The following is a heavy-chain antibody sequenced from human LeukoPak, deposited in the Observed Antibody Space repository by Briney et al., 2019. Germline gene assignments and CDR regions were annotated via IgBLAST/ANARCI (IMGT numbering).Heavy chain of an antibody. D-gene: IGHD4-17*01. J-gene: IGHJ4*02. V-gene: IGHV3-23*01. CDR2: ISGSGGST. Sequence: PGGSLRLSCAASGFTFSSYAMSWVRQAPGKGLEWVSAISGSGGSTYYADSVKGRFTISRDNSKNTLYLQMNSLRAEDTAVYYCAKGSRAGYGDYETYFDYWGQGTLVTVSS. CDR1: GFTFSSYA. CDR3: AKGSRAGYGDYETYFDY.